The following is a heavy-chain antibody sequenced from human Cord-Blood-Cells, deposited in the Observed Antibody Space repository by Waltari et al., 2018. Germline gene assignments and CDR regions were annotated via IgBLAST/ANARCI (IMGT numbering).Heavy chain of an antibody. Sequence: QVQLVESGGGGVQPGRSLRLSCAASGFTFSSYPLHLVRQAPGKGLEWVAVISYDGSNKYYADSVKGRFTISRDNSKNTLYLQMNSLRAEDTAVYYCARDNDDSSGYYFDYWGQGTLVTVSS. J-gene: IGHJ4*02. CDR3: ARDNDDSSGYYFDY. CDR2: ISYDGSNK. CDR1: GFTFSSYP. V-gene: IGHV3-30*04. D-gene: IGHD3-22*01.